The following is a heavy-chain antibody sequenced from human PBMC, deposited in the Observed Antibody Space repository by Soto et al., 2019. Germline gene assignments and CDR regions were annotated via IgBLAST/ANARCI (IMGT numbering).Heavy chain of an antibody. V-gene: IGHV3-23*01. D-gene: IGHD4-17*01. Sequence: EVQLLESGGGLVQPGGSLRHSCAASGFTFSSYAMSWVRQAPGKGLEWVSAISGSGDSTYYADSVKGRFTISRDNSKNTQYLQMNSLRAEDTAVYYCAKRTVGWYFDLWGRGTLVTVSS. CDR1: GFTFSSYA. CDR2: ISGSGDST. J-gene: IGHJ2*01. CDR3: AKRTVGWYFDL.